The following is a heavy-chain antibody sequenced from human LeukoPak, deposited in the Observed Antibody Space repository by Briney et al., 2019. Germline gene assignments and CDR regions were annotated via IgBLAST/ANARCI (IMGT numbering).Heavy chain of an antibody. V-gene: IGHV4-39*01. J-gene: IGHJ4*02. CDR2: IYYSGST. CDR3: ARHVRRITMIVVVIDY. CDR1: GGSISSSNYY. D-gene: IGHD3-22*01. Sequence: SETLSLTCTVSGGSISSSNYYWAWIRQPPGKGLEWIGSIYYSGSTYYNPSLKSRVTISVDTSKNQFSLKLSSVTAADTAVYYCARHVRRITMIVVVIDYWGQGTLVTVSS.